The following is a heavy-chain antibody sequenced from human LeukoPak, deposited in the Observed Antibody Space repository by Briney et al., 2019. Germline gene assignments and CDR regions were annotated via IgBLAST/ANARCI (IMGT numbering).Heavy chain of an antibody. V-gene: IGHV4-39*07. CDR1: GGSISSSSYY. D-gene: IGHD2-15*01. J-gene: IGHJ4*02. CDR2: IYYSGST. Sequence: SETLSLTCTVPGGSISSSSYYWGWIRHPPGKGLEWIGSIYYSGSTYYNPSLKSRVTISVDTSKNQFSLKLSSVTAADTAVYYCARVVDATKLYYFDYWGQGTLVTVSS. CDR3: ARVVDATKLYYFDY.